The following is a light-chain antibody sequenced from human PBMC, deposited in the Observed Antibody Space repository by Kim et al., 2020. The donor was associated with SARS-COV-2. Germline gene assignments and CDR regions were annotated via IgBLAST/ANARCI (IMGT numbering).Light chain of an antibody. CDR2: AAS. V-gene: IGKV1-39*01. CDR3: QQSYNTPWT. Sequence: SVGDIITIACPANHNINHYLNSYQQKPEKAPKLLIYAASNLQSGVPSRFSGSGFGTHFTLTISSLQPDDFATYSCQQSYNTPWTFGQGTKVDIK. J-gene: IGKJ1*01. CDR1: HNINHY.